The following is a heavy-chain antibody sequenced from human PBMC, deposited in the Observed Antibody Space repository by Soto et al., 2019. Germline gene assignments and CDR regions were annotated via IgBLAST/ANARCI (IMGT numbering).Heavy chain of an antibody. V-gene: IGHV3-23*04. Sequence: QLVESGGGLVQPGGSLRLSCAASGFTFSSFAMTWVREAPGSGLEWISGISGSGGTTYDADSVKGRFIISRDNSKNPLYLQINSLRSEDTAIYYCAKDLVLLRSWGQGTLVTVSS. J-gene: IGHJ5*02. D-gene: IGHD1-26*01. CDR2: ISGSGGTT. CDR3: AKDLVLLRS. CDR1: GFTFSSFA.